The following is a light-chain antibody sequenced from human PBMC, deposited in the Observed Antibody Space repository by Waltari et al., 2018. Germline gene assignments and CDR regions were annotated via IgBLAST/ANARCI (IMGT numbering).Light chain of an antibody. CDR1: SSAVGSYNL. J-gene: IGLJ3*02. Sequence: QSALTQPASVSGSPGQSITISCTGTSSAVGSYNLVSWYQQHPGKAPKLMIYEGSKRPSGVSNRFAGSKSGNTASLTISGLQAEDEADYYCCSYAGTREVFGGGTKLTVL. CDR2: EGS. V-gene: IGLV2-23*01. CDR3: CSYAGTREV.